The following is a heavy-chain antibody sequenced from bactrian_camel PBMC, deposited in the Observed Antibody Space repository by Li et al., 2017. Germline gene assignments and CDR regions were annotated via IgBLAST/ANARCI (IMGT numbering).Heavy chain of an antibody. V-gene: IGHV3-2*01. CDR2: IFDSGSST. J-gene: IGHJ4*01. Sequence: QVQLVESGGGLVQPGGSLRLSCAASGFTFSRTYMIWVRQAPGKGLEWVSSIFDSGSSTYYADSVKGRFTISRDNAKNTVWLQFNSLKTEDMAIYYCAARGLYADYTYWGQGTQVTVS. CDR1: GFTFSRTY. D-gene: IGHD1*01. CDR3: AARGLYADYTY.